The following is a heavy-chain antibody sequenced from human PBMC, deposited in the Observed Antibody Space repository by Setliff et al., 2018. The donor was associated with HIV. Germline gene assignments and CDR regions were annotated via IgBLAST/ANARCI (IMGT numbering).Heavy chain of an antibody. Sequence: PGGSLRLSCAASGFTFRNYKMNWVRQAPGKGLEWIGEIFHSGTTYYNPSLKSRVTMSVDTSKNQFSLRLSSVTAADTAVYYCARVQYHYVNNGDSYYFTHWGHGTLVTVSS. V-gene: IGHV4-4*02. CDR3: ARVQYHYVNNGDSYYFTH. CDR1: GFTFRNYK. J-gene: IGHJ4*01. CDR2: IFHSGTT. D-gene: IGHD3-10*02.